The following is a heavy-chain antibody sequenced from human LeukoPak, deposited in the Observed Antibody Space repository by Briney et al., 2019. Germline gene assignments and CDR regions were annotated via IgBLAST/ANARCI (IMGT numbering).Heavy chain of an antibody. J-gene: IGHJ4*02. Sequence: GGSLILSCAASGSTFSSNDMSCVRQAPGKGLEWVSVSSVSGGSTYYADSVKGRVTISRDNSKSTLYLQMNSLRAEDTAVYYCAKGGWLEYWGQGTLVTVSS. CDR3: AKGGWLEY. V-gene: IGHV3-23*01. CDR1: GSTFSSND. D-gene: IGHD6-19*01. CDR2: SSVSGGST.